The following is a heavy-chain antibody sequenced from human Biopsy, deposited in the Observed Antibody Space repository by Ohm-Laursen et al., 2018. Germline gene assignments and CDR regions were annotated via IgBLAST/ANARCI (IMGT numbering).Heavy chain of an antibody. CDR2: INHSGRT. J-gene: IGHJ6*02. CDR1: GGSFSDYY. D-gene: IGHD2/OR15-2a*01. CDR3: ARATNSTGWPYYYFYGMDV. Sequence: TLSLTCGVYGGSFSDYYWSWIRQPPGKGLEWIGEINHSGRTNYNPSLKSRVTISVDTSKNQFSLKVRSVTAADTAVYYCARATNSTGWPYYYFYGMDVWGQGTTVTVSS. V-gene: IGHV4-34*01.